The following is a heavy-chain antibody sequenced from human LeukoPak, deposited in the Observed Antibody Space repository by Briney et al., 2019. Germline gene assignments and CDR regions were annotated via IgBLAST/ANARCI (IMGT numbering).Heavy chain of an antibody. CDR3: ARGAVLGIVGATQPSLDY. J-gene: IGHJ4*02. Sequence: GASVKVSCKASGYTFTSYYMHWVRQAPGQGLEWMGIINPSGGSTSYAQKFQGRVTMTRDTSTSTVYMELSSLRSEDTAVYYCARGAVLGIVGATQPSLDYWGQGTLVTVSS. V-gene: IGHV1-46*01. D-gene: IGHD1-26*01. CDR1: GYTFTSYY. CDR2: INPSGGST.